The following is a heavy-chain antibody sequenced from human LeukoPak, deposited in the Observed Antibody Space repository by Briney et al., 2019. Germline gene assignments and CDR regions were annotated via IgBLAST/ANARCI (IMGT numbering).Heavy chain of an antibody. CDR2: IYYSGST. J-gene: IGHJ4*02. Sequence: NSSQTLSLTCTVSGGSISSGDYYWSWIRQPSGKGLEWIGYIYYSGSTYYNPSLKSRVTISVDTSKNQFSLKLSSVTAADTAVYYCASKRVITNTFDYWGQGTLVTVSS. V-gene: IGHV4-30-4*01. CDR1: GGSISSGDYY. CDR3: ASKRVITNTFDY. D-gene: IGHD3-22*01.